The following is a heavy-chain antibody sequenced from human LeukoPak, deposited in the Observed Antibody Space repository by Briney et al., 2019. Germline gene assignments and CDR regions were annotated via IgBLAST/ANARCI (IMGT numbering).Heavy chain of an antibody. D-gene: IGHD6-6*01. V-gene: IGHV5-51*01. CDR3: ATHTAARPYYYYYYMDV. CDR1: GYSFTSYW. Sequence: GESLKISCKGSGYSFTSYWIGWVRQMPGKGLEWMGIIYPGDSDTRYSPSFQGQVTISADKSISTAYLQWSSLKASDTAMYYCATHTAARPYYYYYYMDVWGKGTTVTVSS. J-gene: IGHJ6*03. CDR2: IYPGDSDT.